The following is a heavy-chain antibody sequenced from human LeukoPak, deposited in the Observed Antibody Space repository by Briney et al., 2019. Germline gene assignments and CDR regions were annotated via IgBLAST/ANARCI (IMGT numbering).Heavy chain of an antibody. Sequence: GASVKVSCKASGYTFANYDINWVRQAAGQRLEWMAWMNPNTGKSGFAQRFQGRITLTRDTSIDTAYMELSSLGPEDTAVYYCARKSCTSTSCLHPWGQGTLVTVSS. CDR2: MNPNTGKS. V-gene: IGHV1-8*01. CDR3: ARKSCTSTSCLHP. J-gene: IGHJ5*02. CDR1: GYTFANYD. D-gene: IGHD2-2*01.